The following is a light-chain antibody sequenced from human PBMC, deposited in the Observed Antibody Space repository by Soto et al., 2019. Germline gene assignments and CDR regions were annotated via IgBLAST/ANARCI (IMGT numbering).Light chain of an antibody. CDR2: GAS. CDR3: QQYESYSPLT. J-gene: IGKJ4*01. Sequence: PGERVTLSCRASQSVSSSYLTWYQQKPGQAPRLLIYGASTRATGIPARFSGSGSGTEFTLTISSLQPDDFGTYYCQQYESYSPLTFGGGTKVDIK. CDR1: QSVSSSY. V-gene: IGKV3D-7*01.